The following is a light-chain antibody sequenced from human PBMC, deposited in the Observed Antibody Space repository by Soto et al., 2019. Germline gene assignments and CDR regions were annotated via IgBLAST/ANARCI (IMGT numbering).Light chain of an antibody. CDR1: QSISSW. CDR2: DAS. V-gene: IGKV1-5*01. J-gene: IGKJ1*01. CDR3: QQYKSYSPT. Sequence: DIQMTQSPSTLSASVGDRVTITCRASQSISSWLAWYQQKPGKAPKLLIYDASSLESGVPSRFSGSGSGTEFSLTISSLQPDDFETYYCQQYKSYSPTFGQGNKVEIK.